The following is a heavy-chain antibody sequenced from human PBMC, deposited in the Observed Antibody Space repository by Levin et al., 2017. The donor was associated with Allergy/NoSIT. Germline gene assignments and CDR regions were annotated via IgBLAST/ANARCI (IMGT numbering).Heavy chain of an antibody. CDR3: ARYDFWSGYYIKRGWFDP. CDR1: GGSFSGYY. Sequence: PSETLSLTCAVYGGSFSGYYWSWIRQPPGKGLEWIGEINHSGSTNYNPSLKSRVTISVDTSKNQFSLKLRSVTAADTAVYYCARYDFWSGYYIKRGWFDPWGQGTLVTVSS. J-gene: IGHJ5*02. V-gene: IGHV4-34*01. D-gene: IGHD3-3*01. CDR2: INHSGST.